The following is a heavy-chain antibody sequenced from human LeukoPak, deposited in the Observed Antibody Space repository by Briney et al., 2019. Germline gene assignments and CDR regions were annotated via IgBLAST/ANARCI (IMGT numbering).Heavy chain of an antibody. CDR3: VQTTGCPGLDY. CDR2: IYNSVPT. J-gene: IGHJ4*02. V-gene: IGHV4-4*09. D-gene: IGHD1-14*01. CDR1: GVSISRFY. Sequence: PSETLSLTCTTSGVSISRFYWIWVRQPPGKGVEWIANIYNSVPTFFNPSLKSRANIPVDTSKGQFSLQLASVTAADTAVYYCVQTTGCPGLDYWGQGILVSVSS.